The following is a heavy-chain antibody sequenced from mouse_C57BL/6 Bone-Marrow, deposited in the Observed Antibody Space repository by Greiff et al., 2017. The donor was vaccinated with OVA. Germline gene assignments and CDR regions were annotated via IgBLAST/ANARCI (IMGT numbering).Heavy chain of an antibody. J-gene: IGHJ2*01. CDR3: ARELRFYYFDY. CDR2: ISYSGST. V-gene: IGHV3-1*01. Sequence: VQLKEPGPGMVKPSQSLSLTCTVTGYPITSGYDWHWIRHFPGNKLEWMCHISYSGSTNYNPSLKSRISITHDTSKNHFFLKLNSVTTEDTATYYCARELRFYYFDYWGQGTTLTVSS. CDR1: GYPITSGYD. D-gene: IGHD1-1*01.